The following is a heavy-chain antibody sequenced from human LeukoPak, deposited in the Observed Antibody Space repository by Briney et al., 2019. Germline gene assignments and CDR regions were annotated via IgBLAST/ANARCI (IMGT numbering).Heavy chain of an antibody. V-gene: IGHV1-69*05. J-gene: IGHJ4*02. CDR3: ARADSSGSYFVY. D-gene: IGHD6-19*01. CDR2: IIPIFGTA. CDR1: GGTFSSYA. Sequence: GASVKVSCKASGGTFSSYAISWVRQAPGQGLEWMGRIIPIFGTANYAQKFQGRVTITTDESTSTAYMELSSLRSEDTAVYYCARADSSGSYFVYWGQGTLVTVSS.